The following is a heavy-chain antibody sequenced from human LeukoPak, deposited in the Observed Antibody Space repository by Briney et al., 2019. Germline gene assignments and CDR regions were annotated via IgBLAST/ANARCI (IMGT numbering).Heavy chain of an antibody. CDR2: IYYSGST. D-gene: IGHD6-13*01. J-gene: IGHJ4*02. CDR3: AGYSSSWYTRYFDY. Sequence: GYIYYSGSTNYNPSLKSRVTISVDTSKNQFSLKLSSVTAADTAVYYCAGYSSSWYTRYFDYWGQGTLVTVSS. V-gene: IGHV4-59*01.